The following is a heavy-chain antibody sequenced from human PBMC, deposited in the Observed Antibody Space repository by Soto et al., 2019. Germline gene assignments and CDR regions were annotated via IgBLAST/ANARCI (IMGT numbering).Heavy chain of an antibody. Sequence: QLQLQESGPGLVKPSETLSLTCTVSGGSVSSNDYSWGWVRQSPGKGLEWIGAIYSHDDTHYNPCLLSRVTIAVDTSKNEFSLRLNSVTAADTAVYYCVRLNGYCVSTKCRGYYGMDVWGQGTTVTVSS. CDR2: IYSHDDT. D-gene: IGHD2-2*03. J-gene: IGHJ6*02. CDR3: VRLNGYCVSTKCRGYYGMDV. CDR1: GGSVSSNDYS. V-gene: IGHV4-39*01.